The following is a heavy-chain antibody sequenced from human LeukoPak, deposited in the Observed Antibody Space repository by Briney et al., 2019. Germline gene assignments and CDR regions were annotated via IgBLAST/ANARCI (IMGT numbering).Heavy chain of an antibody. Sequence: GESLKISCKGSGYRFTSYWIGWVRQMPGKGLEWVGIIYPGDSDTRYSPSLQGQVTISADKSISTAYLQWSSLKASDTAMYYCARAPLIVVVAAAKEGDAFDIWGQGTMVTVSS. CDR3: ARAPLIVVVAAAKEGDAFDI. D-gene: IGHD2-2*01. CDR1: GYRFTSYW. CDR2: IYPGDSDT. J-gene: IGHJ3*02. V-gene: IGHV5-51*01.